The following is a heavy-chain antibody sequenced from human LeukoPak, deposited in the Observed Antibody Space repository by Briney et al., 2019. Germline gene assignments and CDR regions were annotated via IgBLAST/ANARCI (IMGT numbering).Heavy chain of an antibody. CDR1: GYSITSYW. CDR2: IYPGDSDT. CDR3: ARRPASVGGGFDS. V-gene: IGHV5-51*01. D-gene: IGHD2-2*01. Sequence: GESLKISCKGSGYSITSYWIGWVRQMPGKGLEWMGVIYPGDSDTRYSPSFEGQVAISADNSISTAYLQWSRLTASDTAIYYCARRPASVGGGFDSWGQGSLVTVSS. J-gene: IGHJ5*01.